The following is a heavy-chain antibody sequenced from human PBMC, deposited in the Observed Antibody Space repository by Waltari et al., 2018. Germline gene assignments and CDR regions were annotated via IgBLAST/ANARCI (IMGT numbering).Heavy chain of an antibody. J-gene: IGHJ4*02. CDR1: GFTFSSYG. CDR2: IWYDGSNK. Sequence: QVQLVESGGGVVQPGRSLRLSCAASGFTFSSYGLHWVRQAPGKGLEWVAVIWYDGSNKYYADSVKGRFTISRDNSKNTLYLQMNSLRAEDTAMYYCAKSGLVGARGTYYYFDYWGQGTLVTVSS. CDR3: AKSGLVGARGTYYYFDY. V-gene: IGHV3-30*18. D-gene: IGHD1-26*01.